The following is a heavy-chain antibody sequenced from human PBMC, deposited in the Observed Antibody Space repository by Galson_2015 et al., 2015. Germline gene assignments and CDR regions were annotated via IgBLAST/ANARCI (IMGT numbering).Heavy chain of an antibody. J-gene: IGHJ5*02. Sequence: SLRLSCAASGFTSSTYSMNWVRQAPGKGLEWVSFISGSSTYIYYADSVRGRFTISRDNAKNSLYLQMNSLRAEDTAMYYCAGPFDNYVTSWGQGTLVTVSS. CDR1: GFTSSTYS. CDR2: ISGSSTYI. D-gene: IGHD4-11*01. V-gene: IGHV3-21*01. CDR3: AGPFDNYVTS.